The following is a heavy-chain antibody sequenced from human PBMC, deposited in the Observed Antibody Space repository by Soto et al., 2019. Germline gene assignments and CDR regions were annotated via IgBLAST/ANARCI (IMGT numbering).Heavy chain of an antibody. D-gene: IGHD3-16*01. J-gene: IGHJ4*02. CDR2: IHGTRSII. V-gene: IGHV3-48*02. CDR3: ARDARNADYDY. Sequence: EVQLVESGGGLVQPGGSLRLSCEVSGFTFSIHAMNWVRQPPGKGLEWVAYIHGTRSIIYYADSVKGRFTISRDNAKTSLFLQMDSLRDEDTAVYYCARDARNADYDYWGQGTLVTVSS. CDR1: GFTFSIHA.